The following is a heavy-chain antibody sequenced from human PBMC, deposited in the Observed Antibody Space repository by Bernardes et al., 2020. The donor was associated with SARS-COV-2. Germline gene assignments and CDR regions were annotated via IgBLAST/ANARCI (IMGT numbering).Heavy chain of an antibody. J-gene: IGHJ6*02. CDR1: GYTLTELS. CDR2: FDPEDGET. V-gene: IGHV1-24*01. CDR3: ARDLPSKNYYYYGMDV. Sequence: ASVKVSCKVSGYTLTELSMHWVRQAPGKGLEWMGGFDPEDGETIYAQKFQGRVTMTTDTSTSTAYMELRSLRSDDTAVYYCARDLPSKNYYYYGMDVWGQGTTVTVSS.